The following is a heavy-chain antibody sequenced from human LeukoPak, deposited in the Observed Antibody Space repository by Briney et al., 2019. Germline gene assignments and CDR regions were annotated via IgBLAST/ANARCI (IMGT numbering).Heavy chain of an antibody. CDR3: ATETNGRHYDY. CDR1: GFIFSNYG. Sequence: GGSLRLSCATSGFIFSNYGIHWVRQAPGKGLEWVASIGPTGFDRYHADSIKGRFTISRDNANNFLYLQMDSLRAEDTAVYYCATETNGRHYDYWGQGTLLTVSS. CDR2: IGPTGFDR. D-gene: IGHD1-14*01. V-gene: IGHV3-21*06. J-gene: IGHJ4*02.